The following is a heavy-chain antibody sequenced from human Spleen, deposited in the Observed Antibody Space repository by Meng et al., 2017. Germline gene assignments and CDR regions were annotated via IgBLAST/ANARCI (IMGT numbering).Heavy chain of an antibody. CDR3: VRDFGGLSDY. CDR1: GFTLMSFW. D-gene: IGHD4-23*01. J-gene: IGHJ4*02. V-gene: IGHV3-74*01. Sequence: EVPLVESGGVLVQPGGSLRLSFAASGFTLMSFWMHWVRQVPGKGLVWVSRMNEDGSVKSYAESVRGRFTISRDSAKNTLYLEMNSLRAEDTALYHCVRDFGGLSDYWGPGTMVTVSS. CDR2: MNEDGSVK.